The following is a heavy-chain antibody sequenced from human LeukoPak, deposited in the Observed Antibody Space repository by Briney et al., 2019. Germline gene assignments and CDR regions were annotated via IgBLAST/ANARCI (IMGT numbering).Heavy chain of an antibody. CDR2: INHSRST. V-gene: IGHV4-39*07. Sequence: PSETLSLTCTVSGGSISSSSDYWGWIRQTPGKGLEWIGEINHSRSTNYNPSLKNRVTISIDTSKSQFSLKLTSVTAADTAVYYCARSRDIYGSGSYYKPFQHWGQGTLVTVSS. CDR1: GGSISSSSDY. J-gene: IGHJ1*01. D-gene: IGHD3-10*01. CDR3: ARSRDIYGSGSYYKPFQH.